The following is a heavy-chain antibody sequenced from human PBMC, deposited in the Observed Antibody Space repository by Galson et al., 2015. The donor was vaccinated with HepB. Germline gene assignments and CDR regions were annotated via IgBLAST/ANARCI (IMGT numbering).Heavy chain of an antibody. V-gene: IGHV3-48*03. Sequence: SLRLSCAASGFTFSSYEMNWVRQAPGKGLEWVSYIGSYGGTVYYADSVKGRFTISRDSAKNSLYLQMNSLRAEDTAIYYCARAGRGIAVAGKSGAFDYWGQGTLVTVSS. CDR1: GFTFSSYE. CDR3: ARAGRGIAVAGKSGAFDY. D-gene: IGHD6-19*01. J-gene: IGHJ4*02. CDR2: IGSYGGTV.